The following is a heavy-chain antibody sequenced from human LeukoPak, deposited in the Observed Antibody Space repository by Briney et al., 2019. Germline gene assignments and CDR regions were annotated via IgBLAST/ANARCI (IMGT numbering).Heavy chain of an antibody. J-gene: IGHJ3*02. CDR3: AKVIAAGGTWRGLNAFEI. Sequence: SLRLSCAASGFSFDVYAMRWVRQPPGKGLEWVSGISWNSGSIGYAGSVKGRSTTSTGKAKNSPYLQISSLRAEETALYYWAKVIAAGGTWRGLNAFEIWGQGTMVTVSS. D-gene: IGHD6-13*01. CDR2: ISWNSGSI. CDR1: GFSFDVYA. V-gene: IGHV3-9*01.